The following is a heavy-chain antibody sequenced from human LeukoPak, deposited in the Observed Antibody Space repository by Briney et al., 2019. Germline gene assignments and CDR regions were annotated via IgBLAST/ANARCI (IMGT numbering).Heavy chain of an antibody. D-gene: IGHD3-22*01. CDR3: ASAYYYDSSPHDY. Sequence: PGGSLRLSCAASGFRLDDNYISWIRQAPGKGLERISCISATSTTIYYADSVKGRFTISRDTTNNLLYLQMSSLRVDDTAVYYCASAYYYDSSPHDYWGQGTLVTVSS. V-gene: IGHV3-11*04. CDR2: ISATSTTI. CDR1: GFRLDDNY. J-gene: IGHJ4*02.